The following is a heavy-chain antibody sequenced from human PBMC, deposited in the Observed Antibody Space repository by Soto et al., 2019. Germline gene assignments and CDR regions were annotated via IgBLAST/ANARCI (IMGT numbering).Heavy chain of an antibody. CDR2: ISAYNGNT. J-gene: IGHJ4*02. D-gene: IGHD3-10*01. Sequence: QVQLVQSGAEVKKPGASVKVSCKASGYTFTSYGISWVRQAPGQGLEWMGWISAYNGNTNYSQKPQGRVNMTADTFTSTAYMELRSLRSDGTAGYYCARDAGVGGSGSYYGYWGQGTLVTVSS. V-gene: IGHV1-18*01. CDR1: GYTFTSYG. CDR3: ARDAGVGGSGSYYGY.